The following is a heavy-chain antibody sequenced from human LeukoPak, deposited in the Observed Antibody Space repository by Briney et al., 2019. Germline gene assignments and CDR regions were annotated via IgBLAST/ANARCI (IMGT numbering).Heavy chain of an antibody. J-gene: IGHJ6*03. D-gene: IGHD2-15*01. CDR2: ISSSSSTI. CDR1: GFTFSSYS. Sequence: PGGSLRLSCAASGFTFSSYSMNWVRQAPGKGLEWVSYISSSSSTIYYADSVKGRFTISRDNAKNSLYLQMNSLRAEDTAVYYCARDGCSGGSCYIHYYYMDVWGKGTTVTVSS. V-gene: IGHV3-48*01. CDR3: ARDGCSGGSCYIHYYYMDV.